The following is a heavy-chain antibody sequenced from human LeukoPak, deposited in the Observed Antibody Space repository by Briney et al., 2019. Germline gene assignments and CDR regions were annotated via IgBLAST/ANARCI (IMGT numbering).Heavy chain of an antibody. D-gene: IGHD1-14*01. Sequence: LRLSCAVSGFTFSNSPMSWVRQAPGKGLEWVSAITGSGGGTYYADSVKGRFTISRDNAKESVYLQMDSLTADDTAVYYCARSLWPEDSWGQGTQVTVSS. CDR3: ARSLWPEDS. J-gene: IGHJ4*02. V-gene: IGHV3-23*01. CDR1: GFTFSNSP. CDR2: ITGSGGGT.